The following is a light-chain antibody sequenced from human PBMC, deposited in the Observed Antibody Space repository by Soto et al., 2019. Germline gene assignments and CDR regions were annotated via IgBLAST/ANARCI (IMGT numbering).Light chain of an antibody. V-gene: IGKV3-15*01. J-gene: IGKJ1*01. CDR2: GAS. Sequence: EIVMTQSPATLSVSPGEGATLSCRASQSISSKLAWYQQKRGQAPRLLIYGASTRATGVPARFSGSGSGTESTLTISSLQSEDLGVYYCQHYNDWRWTFGQGTKVEIK. CDR3: QHYNDWRWT. CDR1: QSISSK.